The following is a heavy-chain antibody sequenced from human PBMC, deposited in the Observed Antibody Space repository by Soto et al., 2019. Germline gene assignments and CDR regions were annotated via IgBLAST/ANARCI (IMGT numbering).Heavy chain of an antibody. Sequence: GGSLRLSCAASGFNFRTYWMIWVRQAPGKGLEWVANINQDGSEKNYVDSAKGRFTISRDNAKNSLYLQMSSLRVEDTAVFYCARVGIADRLDAFDMWGQATMVTVS. CDR1: GFNFRTYW. J-gene: IGHJ3*02. V-gene: IGHV3-7*01. D-gene: IGHD6-6*01. CDR3: ARVGIADRLDAFDM. CDR2: INQDGSEK.